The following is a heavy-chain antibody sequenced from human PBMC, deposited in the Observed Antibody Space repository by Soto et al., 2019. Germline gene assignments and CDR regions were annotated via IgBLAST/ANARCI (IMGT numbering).Heavy chain of an antibody. CDR1: GDSVSSNSVG. CDR2: TYYRWKWYN. CDR3: ARSTPYFDY. J-gene: IGHJ4*02. V-gene: IGHV6-1*01. Sequence: QTLSLTCASSGDSVSSNSVGWNCIMQSQSRGIEWMGRTYYRWKWYNHYAVSVKSRISIEADTSKKPLSMQLNYVTTEVTAVYYCARSTPYFDYWGQGTLVTVSS. D-gene: IGHD1-1*01.